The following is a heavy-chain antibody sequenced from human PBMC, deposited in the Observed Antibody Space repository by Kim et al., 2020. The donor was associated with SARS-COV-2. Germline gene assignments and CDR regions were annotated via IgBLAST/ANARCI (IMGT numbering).Heavy chain of an antibody. Sequence: SETLSLTCTVSGGSVNRGGYYWDWIRQPPGKGLEWIGNILNSDTTYYNPSLSSRVTMSVDTSKNQFSLKLRSVTAADTAVYYCARHASGRNPFDVWGLGT. CDR3: ARHASGRNPFDV. J-gene: IGHJ3*01. CDR2: ILNSDTT. V-gene: IGHV4-39*01. D-gene: IGHD2-15*01. CDR1: GGSVNRGGYY.